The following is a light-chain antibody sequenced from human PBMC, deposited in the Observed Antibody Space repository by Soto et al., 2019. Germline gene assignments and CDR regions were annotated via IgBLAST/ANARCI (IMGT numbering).Light chain of an antibody. CDR1: SSDVGSYNL. CDR3: CSYAGSSTWV. Sequence: QPALTQPASVSGSPGQSITISCTGTSSDVGSYNLVSWYQQHPGKAPKLMIYEGSKRPSGVSNRFSGSKSGNTASLTISGLQAEDEADYYCCSYAGSSTWVFGGGTKVTVL. CDR2: EGS. J-gene: IGLJ3*02. V-gene: IGLV2-23*01.